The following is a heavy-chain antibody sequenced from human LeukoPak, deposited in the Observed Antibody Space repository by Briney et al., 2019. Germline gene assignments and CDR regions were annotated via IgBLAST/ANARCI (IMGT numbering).Heavy chain of an antibody. D-gene: IGHD6-13*01. CDR2: IRSIVTSI. CDR1: GFTFSSYE. Sequence: PGGSLRLSCAASGFTFSSYEMNWVRQAPGKGLEWVALIRSIVTSIDYVDSVKGRFTIFRDNAKNSLYLQMDSLRAEDTAVYYCARGISSSYHRHFDYWGQGILVTVSS. CDR3: ARGISSSYHRHFDY. J-gene: IGHJ4*02. V-gene: IGHV3-48*03.